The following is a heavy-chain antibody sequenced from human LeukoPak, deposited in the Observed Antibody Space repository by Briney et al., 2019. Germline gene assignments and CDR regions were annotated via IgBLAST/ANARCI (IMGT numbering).Heavy chain of an antibody. CDR1: GGSISSSSYY. D-gene: IGHD6-19*01. V-gene: IGHV4-39*07. J-gene: IGHJ5*02. Sequence: SETLSLTCAVSGGSISSSSYYWGWIRQPPGKGLEWIGSIYYSGSTYYNPSLKSRVTISVDTSKNQFSLKLSSVTAADTAVYYCARVGRQWLVDVYWFDPWGQGTLVTVSS. CDR2: IYYSGST. CDR3: ARVGRQWLVDVYWFDP.